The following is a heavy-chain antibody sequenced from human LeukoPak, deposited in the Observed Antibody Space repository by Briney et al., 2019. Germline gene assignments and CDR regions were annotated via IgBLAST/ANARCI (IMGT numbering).Heavy chain of an antibody. CDR2: INHSGST. CDR1: GFTFSGYW. V-gene: IGHV4-34*01. D-gene: IGHD6-19*01. CDR3: ARRYSSGWYQGAFDY. Sequence: GSLRLSCAASGFTFSGYWMSWVRQPPGKGLEWIGEINHSGSTNYNPSLKSRVTISVDTSKNQFSLKLSSVTAADTAVYYCARRYSSGWYQGAFDYWGQGTLVTVSS. J-gene: IGHJ4*02.